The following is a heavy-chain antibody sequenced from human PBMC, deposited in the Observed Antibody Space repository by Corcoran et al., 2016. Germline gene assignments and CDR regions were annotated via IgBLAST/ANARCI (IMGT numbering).Heavy chain of an antibody. V-gene: IGHV4-34*01. CDR3: ARGGRGGRGSYYYYYGMDV. CDR2: INHSGST. J-gene: IGHJ6*02. Sequence: QVQLQQWGAGLLKPSETLSLTCAVYGGSFSGYYWSWIRQPPGKGLEWIGEINHSGSTNYNPSLKSRVTISVDTSKNQFSLKLSSVTAADTAVYYCARGGRGGRGSYYYYYGMDVWGQGTTVTVSS. D-gene: IGHD3-16*01. CDR1: GGSFSGYY.